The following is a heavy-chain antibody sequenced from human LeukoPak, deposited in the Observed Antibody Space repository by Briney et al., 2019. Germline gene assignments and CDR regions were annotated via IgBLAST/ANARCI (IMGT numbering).Heavy chain of an antibody. Sequence: GGSLRLSCAASGFTFSSYSMSWVRQAPGKGLEWVSSISSSSSYIYYADSVKGRFTISRDNAKNSLYLQMNSLRAEDTAVYYCAREREEWELLRRGPCFDYWGQGTLVTVSS. J-gene: IGHJ4*02. CDR2: ISSSSSYI. V-gene: IGHV3-21*01. CDR3: AREREEWELLRRGPCFDY. CDR1: GFTFSSYS. D-gene: IGHD1-26*01.